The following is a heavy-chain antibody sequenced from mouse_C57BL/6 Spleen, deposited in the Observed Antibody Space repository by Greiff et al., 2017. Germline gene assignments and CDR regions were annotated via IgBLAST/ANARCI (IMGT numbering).Heavy chain of an antibody. D-gene: IGHD2-4*01. CDR3: ARDRGDYLAY. CDR2: ISYDGSN. CDR1: GYSITSGYY. J-gene: IGHJ3*01. Sequence: EVQLVESGPGLVKPSQSLSLTCSVTGYSITSGYYWNWIRQFPGNKLEWMGYISYDGSNNYNPSLKNRISITRDTSKNQFFLKLNSVTTEDTATYYCARDRGDYLAYWGQGTLVTVSA. V-gene: IGHV3-6*01.